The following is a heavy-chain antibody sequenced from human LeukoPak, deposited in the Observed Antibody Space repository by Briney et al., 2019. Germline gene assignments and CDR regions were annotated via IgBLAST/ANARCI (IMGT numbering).Heavy chain of an antibody. CDR2: ISYDGSNK. CDR3: ARVRGHYGDYARGGVYAFDI. Sequence: QTGRSLRLSCAASGFTFSSYGMHWVRQAPGKGLEWVAVISYDGSNKYYADSVKGRFTISRDNSKNTLYLQMNSLRAEDTAVYYCARVRGHYGDYARGGVYAFDIWGQGTMVTVSS. CDR1: GFTFSSYG. V-gene: IGHV3-30*03. J-gene: IGHJ3*02. D-gene: IGHD4-17*01.